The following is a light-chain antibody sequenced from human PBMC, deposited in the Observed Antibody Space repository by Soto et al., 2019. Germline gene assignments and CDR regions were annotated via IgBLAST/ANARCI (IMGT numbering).Light chain of an antibody. Sequence: QPVLTQPASVSGSPGQSITISCTGTSSDVGVYNYVSWYQQHPGKAPKLIIYEVTNRPSGVSDRFSGSKSGNTASLTISGLQAEDEADYYCSSYTSSTSWVFGGGTKLTVL. J-gene: IGLJ3*02. V-gene: IGLV2-14*01. CDR3: SSYTSSTSWV. CDR2: EVT. CDR1: SSDVGVYNY.